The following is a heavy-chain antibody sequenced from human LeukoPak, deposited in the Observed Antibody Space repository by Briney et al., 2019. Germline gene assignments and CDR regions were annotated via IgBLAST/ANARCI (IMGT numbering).Heavy chain of an antibody. D-gene: IGHD3-22*01. CDR1: GGPISSYY. CDR3: ARQDSSGYYYRDAFDI. V-gene: IGHV4-59*01. CDR2: IYYSGST. Sequence: KPSETLSLTCTVSGGPISSYYWSWIRQPTGKGLEWIGYIYYSGSTNYNPSLKSRFTISVDTSKNQFSLKLSSVTAADTAVYYCARQDSSGYYYRDAFDIWGQGTMVTVS. J-gene: IGHJ3*02.